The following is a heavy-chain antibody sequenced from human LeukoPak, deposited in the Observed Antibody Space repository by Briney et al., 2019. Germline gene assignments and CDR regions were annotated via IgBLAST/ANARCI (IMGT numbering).Heavy chain of an antibody. CDR2: IYTSGST. CDR1: GGSISSYY. D-gene: IGHD3-10*01. Sequence: PSETLSLTCTVSGGSISSYYWSWIRQPAGKGLEWIGRIYTSGSTNYNPSLKSRVTMSVDTSKNQFSLKLSSVTAADTAVYYCARGTNYYGSGSLFDYWGQGTLVTVSS. CDR3: ARGTNYYGSGSLFDY. V-gene: IGHV4-4*07. J-gene: IGHJ4*02.